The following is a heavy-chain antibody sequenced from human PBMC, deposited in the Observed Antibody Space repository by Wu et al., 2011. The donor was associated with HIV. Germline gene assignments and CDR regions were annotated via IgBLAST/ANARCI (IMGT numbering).Heavy chain of an antibody. Sequence: QVHLVQSGAEVKKPGASVKVSCKASGYTFTTSGVSWVRQAPGQGLEWMGWISAYNGNTNYAQKLQGRVTMTTDTSPSTAYMELRSLRSDDTAVYYCARVVLGAAGPALADYWGQGTLVTVSS. CDR1: GYTFTTSG. V-gene: IGHV1-18*01. CDR3: ARVVLGAAGPALADY. J-gene: IGHJ4*02. D-gene: IGHD6-13*01. CDR2: ISAYNGNT.